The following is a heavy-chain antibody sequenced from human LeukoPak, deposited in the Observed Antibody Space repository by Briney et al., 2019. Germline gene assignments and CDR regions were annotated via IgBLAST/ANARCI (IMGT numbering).Heavy chain of an antibody. D-gene: IGHD4-17*01. V-gene: IGHV3-66*01. CDR2: IYSGGST. J-gene: IGHJ1*01. CDR3: AMTTATTSGWFEYFQH. CDR1: GFTFSSYA. Sequence: GGSLRLSCAASGFTFSSYAMHWVRQAPGKGLEWVSVIYSGGSTYYADSVKGRFTISRDNSKNTLYLQMNSLRAEDTAVYYCAMTTATTSGWFEYFQHWGQGTLVTVSS.